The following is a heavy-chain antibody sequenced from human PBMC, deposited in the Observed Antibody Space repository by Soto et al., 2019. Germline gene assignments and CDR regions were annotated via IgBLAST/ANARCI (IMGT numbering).Heavy chain of an antibody. Sequence: SETLSLTCAVYGGSFSGYYWSWIRQPPGKGLEWIGEINHSGSTNYNPSLKSRVTISVDTSKNQFSLKLSSVTAADTAVYYCARANTPPSGQLLFMGFDPWGQGTLVTVSS. J-gene: IGHJ5*02. D-gene: IGHD2-2*01. CDR2: INHSGST. CDR1: GGSFSGYY. V-gene: IGHV4-34*01. CDR3: ARANTPPSGQLLFMGFDP.